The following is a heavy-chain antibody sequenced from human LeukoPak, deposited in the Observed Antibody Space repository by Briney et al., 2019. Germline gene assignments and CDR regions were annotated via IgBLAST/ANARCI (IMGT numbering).Heavy chain of an antibody. CDR2: ISGGGITT. D-gene: IGHD6-19*01. CDR3: PRQSYASGWNPFDY. CDR1: GFTFSNYA. J-gene: IGHJ4*02. V-gene: IGHV3-23*01. Sequence: GGSLRLPCAASGFTFSNYAVSWVRQAPGKGLEWVSTISGGGITTYYADSAKGRFTISRDNSKNTMFLQMNSLRADDTAVYYCPRQSYASGWNPFDYWGQGILVTVSS.